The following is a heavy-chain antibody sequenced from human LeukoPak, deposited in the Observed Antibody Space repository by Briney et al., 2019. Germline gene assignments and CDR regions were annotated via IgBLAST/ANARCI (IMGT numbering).Heavy chain of an antibody. V-gene: IGHV1-8*01. Sequence: ASVKVSCRASGYTFTSYDINWVRQATGQGLEWMGWMNPNSGNTGYAQKFQGRVTMTRNTSISTAYMEPSSLRSEDTAVYYCARIYYDSSGYYYDAFDIWGQGTMVTVSS. CDR1: GYTFTSYD. CDR2: MNPNSGNT. D-gene: IGHD3-22*01. J-gene: IGHJ3*02. CDR3: ARIYYDSSGYYYDAFDI.